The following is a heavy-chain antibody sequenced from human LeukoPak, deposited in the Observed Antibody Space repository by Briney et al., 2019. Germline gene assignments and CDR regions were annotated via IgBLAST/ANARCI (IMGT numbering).Heavy chain of an antibody. CDR3: ARGIDELACFDY. D-gene: IGHD6-6*01. J-gene: IGHJ4*02. Sequence: SGGSLRLSCAASGFTFSNYAMNWVRQAPGRGLEWVSTMSSSGENTYYADSVKGRFTISRDNSKNTLYLQMNSLRAEDTAVYYCARGIDELACFDYWGQGTLVTVSS. V-gene: IGHV3-23*01. CDR1: GFTFSNYA. CDR2: MSSSGENT.